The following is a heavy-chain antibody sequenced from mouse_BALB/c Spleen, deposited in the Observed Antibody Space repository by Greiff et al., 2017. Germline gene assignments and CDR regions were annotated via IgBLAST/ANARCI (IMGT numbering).Heavy chain of an antibody. CDR1: GFTFSSYG. CDR3: ARHGDYGSKVAWFAY. J-gene: IGHJ3*01. V-gene: IGHV5-6*01. CDR2: ISSGGSYT. Sequence: EAQLVESGGDLVKPGGSLKLSCAASGFTFSSYGMSWVRQTPDKRLEWVATISSGGSYTYYPDSVKGRFTISRDNAKNTLYLQMSSLKSEDTAMYYCARHGDYGSKVAWFAYWGQGTLVTVSA. D-gene: IGHD1-1*01.